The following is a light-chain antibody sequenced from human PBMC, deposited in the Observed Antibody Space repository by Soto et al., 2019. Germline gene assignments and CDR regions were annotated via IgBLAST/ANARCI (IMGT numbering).Light chain of an antibody. CDR2: GAS. CDR1: QTVSTY. CDR3: QQSYSAPET. Sequence: DIQMTQSPSSLSASVGDRVTITCRASQTVSTYLTWYQQKPGKAPKVLIYGASSLQSGVPSRFSRNGSETDFTLTISSLQPEDFATYYCQQSYSAPETFGQGTRVEIE. J-gene: IGKJ1*01. V-gene: IGKV1-39*01.